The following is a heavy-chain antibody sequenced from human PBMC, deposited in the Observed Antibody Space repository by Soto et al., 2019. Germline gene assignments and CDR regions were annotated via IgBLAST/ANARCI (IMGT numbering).Heavy chain of an antibody. V-gene: IGHV1-8*01. CDR3: SRNPYGSGLFDP. Sequence: QVQLVQSGAEVKKPGASVKVSCKASGYNFIDYDINWMRQSTGQGLEWMGWMTPNSGNTGYAQKFQGGVTLTRDTSIGTAYMELSSLKTEDTAVYYCSRNPYGSGLFDPWGQGTLVTVSS. CDR1: GYNFIDYD. J-gene: IGHJ5*02. CDR2: MTPNSGNT. D-gene: IGHD6-19*01.